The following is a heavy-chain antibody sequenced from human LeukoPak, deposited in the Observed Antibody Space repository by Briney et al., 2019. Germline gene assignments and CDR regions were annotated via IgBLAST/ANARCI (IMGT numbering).Heavy chain of an antibody. CDR3: ARATVTTIRFDY. D-gene: IGHD4-17*01. J-gene: IGHJ4*02. CDR2: IYHSGST. V-gene: IGHV4-4*02. CDR1: GGSIRSSNW. Sequence: SETLSLTCAVSGGSIRSSNWWSWVRQPPGKGLEWIGEIYHSGSTNYNPSLKSRVTISVDTSKNQFSLKLSSVTAADTAVYYCARATVTTIRFDYWGQGTLVTVSS.